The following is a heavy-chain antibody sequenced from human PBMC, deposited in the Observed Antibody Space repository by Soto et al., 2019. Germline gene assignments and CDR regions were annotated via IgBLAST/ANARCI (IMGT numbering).Heavy chain of an antibody. D-gene: IGHD3-10*01. CDR2: ISGSSSYI. Sequence: PGGSLRLSCAASGFTFSSYSMNWVRQAPGKGLEWVSSISGSSSYIYYADSVKGRFTISRDNAKNSLYLQMNSLRAEDTAVYYCARDPLRDGSAPIYDYWGQGTLVTVSS. V-gene: IGHV3-21*01. CDR3: ARDPLRDGSAPIYDY. CDR1: GFTFSSYS. J-gene: IGHJ4*02.